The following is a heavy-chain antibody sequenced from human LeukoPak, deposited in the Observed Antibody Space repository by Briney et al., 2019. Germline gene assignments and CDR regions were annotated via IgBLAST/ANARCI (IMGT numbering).Heavy chain of an antibody. J-gene: IGHJ4*02. Sequence: GGSLRLSCAASGFTFSRAWTNWVRHTPRTGLGRGSYIRNRGSYIFYGDSVKGRFTISRDNAKNSLHLQMNSLRVEDTAVYHRVKGSGGQVWPSLDYWGQGTLVTVSS. CDR2: IRNRGSYI. V-gene: IGHV3-21*01. CDR1: GFTFSRAW. D-gene: IGHD3-10*01. CDR3: VKGSGGQVWPSLDY.